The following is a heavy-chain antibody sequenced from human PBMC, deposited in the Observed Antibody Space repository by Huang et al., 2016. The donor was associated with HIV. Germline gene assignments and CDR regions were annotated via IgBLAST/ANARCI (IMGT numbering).Heavy chain of an antibody. Sequence: QVQLQQWGAGLLKPSETLSLTCAVSGGSFSGYYWCLIRQPPGKGLEWIGQINHSGSNDYNPSLKSRVTMSVDTSKNQFSLRLNSVSAADTAVYFCARPKLGAHDSFDVWGQGTMVTVSS. V-gene: IGHV4-34*01. CDR1: GGSFSGYY. J-gene: IGHJ3*01. CDR2: INHSGSN. CDR3: ARPKLGAHDSFDV. D-gene: IGHD1-26*01.